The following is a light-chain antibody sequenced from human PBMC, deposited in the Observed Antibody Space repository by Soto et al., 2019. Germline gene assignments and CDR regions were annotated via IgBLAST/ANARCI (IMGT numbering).Light chain of an antibody. CDR2: GNS. CDR1: SSNIGAGYD. CDR3: QSYDSSRSARGVV. V-gene: IGLV1-40*01. J-gene: IGLJ2*01. Sequence: QSVLTQPPSVSGAPGQRVTISCTGSSSNIGAGYDVHWYQQLPGTAPKLLIYGNSNRPSGVPDRFSGSKSGTSASLAITGLQAEDEADDYCQSYDSSRSARGVVFGGGTKLTVL.